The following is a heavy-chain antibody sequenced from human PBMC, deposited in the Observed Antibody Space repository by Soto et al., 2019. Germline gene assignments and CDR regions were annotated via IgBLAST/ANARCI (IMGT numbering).Heavy chain of an antibody. Sequence: GGSLRLSCEASVFTFDSYGMTLVRQSPGKGLEWVSSFSTSAVCGSTYYADSVKGRFTISRDISKNTLYLQMDSLRYEDTAVYYFAKGKKGSITYGPFDSWDQGTLVTVSS. V-gene: IGHV3-23*01. CDR1: VFTFDSYG. CDR2: FSTSAVCGST. CDR3: AKGKKGSITYGPFDS. D-gene: IGHD3-10*01. J-gene: IGHJ5*01.